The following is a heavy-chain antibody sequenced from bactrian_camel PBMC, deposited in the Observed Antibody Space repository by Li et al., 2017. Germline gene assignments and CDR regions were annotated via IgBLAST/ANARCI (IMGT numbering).Heavy chain of an antibody. D-gene: IGHD2*01. CDR3: AADDLETYCHGGYCSCWPRGTLEYKY. Sequence: HVQLVESGGGSVEAGGSLRLSCAASRSTVNAYFMGWFRQAPGKERERVAVIDTDGTTSYIDSVKGRFTVSKDNAKNTLYLQMNSLKPEDTAIYYCAADDLETYCHGGYCSCWPRGTLEYKYRGQGTQVTVS. J-gene: IGHJ4*01. V-gene: IGHV3S53*01. CDR1: RSTVNAYF. CDR2: IDTDGTT.